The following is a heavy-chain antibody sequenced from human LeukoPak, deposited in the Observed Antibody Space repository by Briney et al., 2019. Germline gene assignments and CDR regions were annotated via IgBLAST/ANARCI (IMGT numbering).Heavy chain of an antibody. CDR2: IYYSRST. V-gene: IGHV4-59*01. D-gene: IGHD3-22*01. Sequence: SETLSLTCTVSGVSISSYYWSWIRQPPGKGLEWIGYIYYSRSTNYNPSLKSRVTISVDTSKNQFSLRLSSVTAADTAVYYCARDGGYYYDSSGYGAFDIWGQGTMVTVSS. CDR1: GVSISSYY. J-gene: IGHJ3*02. CDR3: ARDGGYYYDSSGYGAFDI.